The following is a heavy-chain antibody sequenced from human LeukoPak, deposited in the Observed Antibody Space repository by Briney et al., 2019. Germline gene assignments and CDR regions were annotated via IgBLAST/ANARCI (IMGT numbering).Heavy chain of an antibody. J-gene: IGHJ3*02. D-gene: IGHD3-3*01. CDR2: IHYRGST. V-gene: IGHV4-59*01. CDR3: AREKGGRITIFVVVTLDAFDI. CDR1: GGSPSTLY. Sequence: SETLSLTCTVYGGSPSTLYCRCIRQPPGKWLGWTGSIHYRGSTKDNPSLKSRVTISVDTSKTQFSVKLSSVTAAGTAVNYCAREKGGRITIFVVVTLDAFDIWGQGKMFTVSS.